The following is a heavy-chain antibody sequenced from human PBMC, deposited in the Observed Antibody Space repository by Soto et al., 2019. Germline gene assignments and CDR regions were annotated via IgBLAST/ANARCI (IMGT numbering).Heavy chain of an antibody. CDR3: ATESGSTYGYFDH. D-gene: IGHD5-18*01. J-gene: IGHJ4*02. V-gene: IGHV4-30-4*01. CDR2: ISNSGST. CDR1: GGSVTSDEDY. Sequence: PSETLSLTCTVSGGSVTSDEDYWTWIRQSPGKGLEWIGYISNSGSTGYNPSLKTRLSMSVDRSKKQFTLRLTSVTAADTAVYFCATESGSTYGYFDHWGQGTQVTVS.